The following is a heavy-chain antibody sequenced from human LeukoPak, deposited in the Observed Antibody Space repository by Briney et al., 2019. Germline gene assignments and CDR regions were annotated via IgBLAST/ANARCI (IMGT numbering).Heavy chain of an antibody. D-gene: IGHD5-24*01. CDR1: ARSISSSTYY. J-gene: IGHJ4*02. V-gene: IGHV4-39*07. Sequence: SQTLSLTCTVSARSISSSTYYCGWIRQPPGKGLEWIGSIYYSGSTYYNPSLKSRVTISVDTSKNQFSLKLSSVTAADTAVYYCARQRRYGYNVGGFVDYWGQGTLVTVSS. CDR3: ARQRRYGYNVGGFVDY. CDR2: IYYSGST.